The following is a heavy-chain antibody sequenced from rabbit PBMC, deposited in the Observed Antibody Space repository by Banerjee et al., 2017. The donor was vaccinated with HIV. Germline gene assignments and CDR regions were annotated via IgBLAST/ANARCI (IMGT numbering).Heavy chain of an antibody. J-gene: IGHJ4*01. CDR1: GFSFSSGYY. D-gene: IGHD6-1*01. V-gene: IGHV1S40*01. CDR3: ARENNYGGVYYYNL. CDR2: ISGGNSNT. Sequence: QSLEESGGDLVKPGASLTLTCTASGFSFSSGYYMCWVRQAPGKGLEWIACISGGNSNTYYSSWAKGRFTISKTSSTTVTLQMTSLTAADTATYFCARENNYGGVYYYNLWGPGTLVTVS.